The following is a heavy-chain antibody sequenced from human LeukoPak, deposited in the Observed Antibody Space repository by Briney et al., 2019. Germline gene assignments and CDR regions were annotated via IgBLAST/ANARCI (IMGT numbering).Heavy chain of an antibody. Sequence: PGGSLRLSCAASGFTLSSYAMSWVRQAPGKGLEWVLSVSGSGSSTDYAEYVRGRFTISRDNSKNKLDLQMNSVRAEDMAVYYCAKDLGFGDLVFDYWGQGTLVTASS. CDR1: GFTLSSYA. J-gene: IGHJ4*02. CDR3: AKDLGFGDLVFDY. V-gene: IGHV3-23*01. CDR2: VSGSGSST. D-gene: IGHD3-10*01.